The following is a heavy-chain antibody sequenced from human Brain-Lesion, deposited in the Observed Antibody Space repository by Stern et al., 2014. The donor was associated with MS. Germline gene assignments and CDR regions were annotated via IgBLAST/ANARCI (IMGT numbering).Heavy chain of an antibody. D-gene: IGHD5-12*01. CDR2: IFPRDSNT. Sequence: EVQLVQSGAEVKKPGESLKISCEASGYLFDDYWIGWGRQMSGRGLELVAIIFPRDSNTRYSPSVQGQVTISADKSISTAYFQWSTLRAPDPALYYCARSPATPSGYDRFDYWGQGALVTVSS. V-gene: IGHV5-51*03. CDR1: GYLFDDYW. J-gene: IGHJ4*02. CDR3: ARSPATPSGYDRFDY.